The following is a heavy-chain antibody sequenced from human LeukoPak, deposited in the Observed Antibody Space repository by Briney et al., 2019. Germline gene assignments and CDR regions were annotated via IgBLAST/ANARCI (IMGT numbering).Heavy chain of an antibody. D-gene: IGHD2-21*01. J-gene: IGHJ6*03. CDR1: GFTFSSYA. V-gene: IGHV3-23*01. CDR3: AKSSQYCGGDCYSVGYYYYYMDV. CDR2: ISGSGGST. Sequence: GGSLRLSCAASGFTFSSYAMSWVRQAPGKGLEWVSAISGSGGSTYYADSVKGRFTISRDNSKNTLYLQMNSLRAEDTAVYYCAKSSQYCGGDCYSVGYYYYYMDVWGKGTTVTVSS.